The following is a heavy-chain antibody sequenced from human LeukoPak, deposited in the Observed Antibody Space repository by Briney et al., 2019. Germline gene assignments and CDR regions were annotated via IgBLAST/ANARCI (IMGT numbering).Heavy chain of an antibody. Sequence: GGSLRLSCAASGFTFSSTWMNWVRQGPGKGLEWVSRITSDGSSTIYADSVKGRFTISRDNAKSTVYLQMNSLGAEDTAVYYCAELGITMIGGVWGKGTTVTISS. CDR2: ITSDGSST. D-gene: IGHD3-10*02. CDR1: GFTFSSTW. V-gene: IGHV3-74*01. CDR3: AELGITMIGGV. J-gene: IGHJ6*04.